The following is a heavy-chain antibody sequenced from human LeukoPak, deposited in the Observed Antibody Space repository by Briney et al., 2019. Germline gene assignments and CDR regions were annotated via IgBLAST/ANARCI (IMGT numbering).Heavy chain of an antibody. D-gene: IGHD2-21*02. V-gene: IGHV3-9*01. CDR3: ARGLASCGGDCQPAAVDV. CDR2: ISWNSGSI. J-gene: IGHJ3*01. Sequence: PGRSLRLSCAASGFTFDDYAMHWVRQAPGKGLEWVSGISWNSGSIGYADSVKGRFTISRDNAKNSLYLQMNSLRAEDTAVHYCARGLASCGGDCQPAAVDVWGQGTMVTVSS. CDR1: GFTFDDYA.